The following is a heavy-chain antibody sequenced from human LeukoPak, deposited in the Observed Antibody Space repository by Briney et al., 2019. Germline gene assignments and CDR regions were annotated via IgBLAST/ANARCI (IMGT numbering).Heavy chain of an antibody. D-gene: IGHD6-13*01. Sequence: GWSLRLSCAASGFTFSSYAMSWVRQDPGKGLEWVSAISGSGGSTYYADSVKGRFTISRDNSKNTLYLQMNSLRAEDTAVYYCAKALGYSISWYIVDYWGQGTLVTVSS. V-gene: IGHV3-23*01. CDR1: GFTFSSYA. CDR3: AKALGYSISWYIVDY. CDR2: ISGSGGST. J-gene: IGHJ4*02.